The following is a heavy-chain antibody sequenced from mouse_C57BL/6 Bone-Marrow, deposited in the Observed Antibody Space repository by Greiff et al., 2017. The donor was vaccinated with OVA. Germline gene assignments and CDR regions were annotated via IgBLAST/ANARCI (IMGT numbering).Heavy chain of an antibody. J-gene: IGHJ4*01. D-gene: IGHD2-3*01. CDR1: GYTFTSYG. V-gene: IGHV1-81*01. CDR3: LYDGYYDAMDY. CDR2: IYPRSGNT. Sequence: QVQLKESGAELARPGASVKLSCKASGYTFTSYGISWVKQRTGQGLEWIGEIYPRSGNTYYNEKFKGKATLTADKSSSTAYMELRSLTSEDSAVYFCLYDGYYDAMDYWGQGTSVTVSS.